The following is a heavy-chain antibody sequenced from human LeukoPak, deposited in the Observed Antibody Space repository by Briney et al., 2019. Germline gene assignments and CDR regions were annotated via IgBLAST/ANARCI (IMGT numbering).Heavy chain of an antibody. CDR1: GYTFTNND. CDR3: ARHFGTGDNFDY. J-gene: IGHJ4*02. Sequence: ASVKVSCKASGYTFTNNDIHWVRQATGQGLEWMGWMHPNSDDTGYAQKFQRRVTMTRNTSISTAYMELSSLRPEDTAVYYCARHFGTGDNFDYWGQGTLLIVSS. D-gene: IGHD1-1*01. V-gene: IGHV1-8*01. CDR2: MHPNSDDT.